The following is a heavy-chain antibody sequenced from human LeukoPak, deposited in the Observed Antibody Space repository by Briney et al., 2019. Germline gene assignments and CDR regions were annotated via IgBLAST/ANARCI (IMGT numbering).Heavy chain of an antibody. CDR1: GGTFSSYA. CDR2: IIPIFGTA. J-gene: IGHJ3*02. Sequence: GSSVKVSCKASGGTFSSYAISWVRQAPGQGLEWMGGIIPIFGTANYAQKFQGRVTITTDESTSTAYMELSSLRSEDTAVYYCARANRWGHSSGGDAFDIWGQGTMVTVSS. D-gene: IGHD2-15*01. CDR3: ARANRWGHSSGGDAFDI. V-gene: IGHV1-69*05.